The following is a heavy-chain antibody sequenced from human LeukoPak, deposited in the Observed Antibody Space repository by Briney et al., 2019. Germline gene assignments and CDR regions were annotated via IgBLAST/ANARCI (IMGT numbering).Heavy chain of an antibody. Sequence: GASVKVSCKASGYTFTSYDINWVRQATGQGLEWMGWMNPNSGNTGYAQKFQGRVTITRNTSISTAYMELSSLRPEDTAVYYCARTYSYWSGYPTLGYWGQGTLVTVSS. J-gene: IGHJ4*02. CDR1: GYTFTSYD. V-gene: IGHV1-8*03. CDR3: ARTYSYWSGYPTLGY. D-gene: IGHD3-3*01. CDR2: MNPNSGNT.